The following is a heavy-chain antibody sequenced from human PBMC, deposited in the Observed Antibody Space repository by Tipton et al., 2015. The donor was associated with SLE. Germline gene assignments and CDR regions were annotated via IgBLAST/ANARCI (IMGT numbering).Heavy chain of an antibody. J-gene: IGHJ4*02. CDR2: LYTSGRT. CDR1: GGSISAFY. D-gene: IGHD1-26*01. V-gene: IGHV4-4*08. Sequence: TLSLTCSVSGGSISAFYWSWIRQPPGKGLECIGYLYTSGRTTYNPSLKRRVTISVDMSKNELSLRLSSVTAADTAVYYCARVGATNVFESWGQGTLVTVSS. CDR3: ARVGATNVFES.